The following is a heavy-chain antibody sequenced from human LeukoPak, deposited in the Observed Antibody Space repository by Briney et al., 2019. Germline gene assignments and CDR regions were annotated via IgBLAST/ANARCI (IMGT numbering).Heavy chain of an antibody. J-gene: IGHJ4*02. D-gene: IGHD4-17*01. CDR1: GGSFSGCY. V-gene: IGHV4-34*01. Sequence: KPSETLSLTCAVYGGSFSGCYWSWIRQPPGKGLEWIGEINHSGSTNYNPSLKGRVTISVDTSKNQFSLKLSSVTAADTAVYYCARGAMTTVTLLFDYWGQGTLVTVSS. CDR3: ARGAMTTVTLLFDY. CDR2: INHSGST.